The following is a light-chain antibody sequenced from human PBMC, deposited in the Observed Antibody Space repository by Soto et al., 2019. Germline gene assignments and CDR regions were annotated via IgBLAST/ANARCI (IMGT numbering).Light chain of an antibody. Sequence: DIHMTQSPATLSASVGDRVTITCRASQSISTWLAWYQQKPRKAPKLLIYWASSLESGVPSRFSGSGSGTEFTLTISSLQPDDFATYYCQHYTTYSGTFGPWTKVDI. CDR3: QHYTTYSGT. V-gene: IGKV1-5*03. J-gene: IGKJ3*01. CDR2: WAS. CDR1: QSISTW.